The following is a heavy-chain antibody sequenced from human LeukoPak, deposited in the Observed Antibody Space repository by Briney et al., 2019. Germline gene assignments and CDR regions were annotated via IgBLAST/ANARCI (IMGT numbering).Heavy chain of an antibody. CDR1: GFPFEDYA. D-gene: IGHD1-26*01. J-gene: IGHJ4*02. V-gene: IGHV3-9*01. Sequence: GGSLRLSSAASGFPFEDYARHWVRHPPGKGLGGASVIIWNSGSIGYADSVQGRFTISRDNAKNSLYLQMNSLRAEDTALYYCAKDTGGSYEGFDYWGQGTLVTVSS. CDR3: AKDTGGSYEGFDY. CDR2: IIWNSGSI.